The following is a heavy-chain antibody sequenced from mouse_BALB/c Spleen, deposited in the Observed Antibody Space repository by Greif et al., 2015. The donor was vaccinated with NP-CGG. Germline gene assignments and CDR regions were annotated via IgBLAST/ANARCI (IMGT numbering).Heavy chain of an antibody. V-gene: IGHV1-61*01. CDR1: GYSFTSYW. Sequence: LVESGAELVRPGASVKLSCKASGYSFTSYWMNWVKQRPGQGLEWIGMIHPSDSETRLNQKFKDKATLTVDKSSSTGWMQLSSPTSEDSAVYYCARTGSSPLDYAMDYWGQGTSVSVSS. J-gene: IGHJ4*01. CDR3: ARTGSSPLDYAMDY. D-gene: IGHD1-1*01. CDR2: IHPSDSET.